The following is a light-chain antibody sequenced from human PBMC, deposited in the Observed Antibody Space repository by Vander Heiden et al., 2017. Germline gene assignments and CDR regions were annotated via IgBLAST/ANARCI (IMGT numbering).Light chain of an antibody. CDR3: CSYAGSLYV. CDR1: SSDVGSYNL. CDR2: EVS. J-gene: IGLJ1*01. V-gene: IGLV2-23*02. Sequence: QSALTQPDSVSGSPGQSITISCTGTSSDVGSYNLVSWYQQHPGKAPKLMIYEVSKWPSGISNRFSGSKSGNTASLTISGLQAEDEADYYCCSYAGSLYVFGTGTKVTVL.